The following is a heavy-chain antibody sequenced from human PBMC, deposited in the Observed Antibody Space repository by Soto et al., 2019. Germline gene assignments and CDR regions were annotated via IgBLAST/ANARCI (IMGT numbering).Heavy chain of an antibody. J-gene: IGHJ6*02. CDR2: IKSKTDRGTT. D-gene: IGHD2-2*01. V-gene: IGHV3-15*07. Sequence: EVQLVESGGGLVKPGGSLRLSCAASGFTFSNAWMNWVRQAPGKGLEWVGRIKSKTDRGTTDYAAPVKGRFTISRDDSKNTLYLQMNSLKTEDTAVYYCTTGVVLVPAAIQYYYYGMDVWGQGTTVTVSS. CDR3: TTGVVLVPAAIQYYYYGMDV. CDR1: GFTFSNAW.